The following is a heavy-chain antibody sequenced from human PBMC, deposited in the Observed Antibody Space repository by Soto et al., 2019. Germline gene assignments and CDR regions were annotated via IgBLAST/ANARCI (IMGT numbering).Heavy chain of an antibody. CDR2: MNPNSGNT. Sequence: QVQLVQSGAEVKKPGASVKVSCKAAGYTFTSYDINWVRQATGQDFEWMGWMNPNSGNTAYAQKFQGXATWPXXTSKSTAFMELSSLTSEATAVYYCARGPRNWGVDYWGQGTLVTVSS. D-gene: IGHD7-27*01. V-gene: IGHV1-8*01. CDR3: ARGPRNWGVDY. CDR1: GYTFTSYD. J-gene: IGHJ4*02.